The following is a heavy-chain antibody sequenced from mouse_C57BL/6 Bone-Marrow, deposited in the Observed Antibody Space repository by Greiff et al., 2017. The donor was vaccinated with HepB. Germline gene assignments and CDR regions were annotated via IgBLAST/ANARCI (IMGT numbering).Heavy chain of an antibody. CDR2: IYPRSGNT. Sequence: VKLVESGAELARPGASVKLSCKASGYTFTSYGISWVKQRTGQGLEWIGEIYPRSGNTYYNEKFKVKATLTADKSSSTAYMELRSLTSEDSAVYFCASPPIYYYGSSYFDYWGQGITLTVSS. CDR1: GYTFTSYG. D-gene: IGHD1-1*01. V-gene: IGHV1-81*01. J-gene: IGHJ2*01. CDR3: ASPPIYYYGSSYFDY.